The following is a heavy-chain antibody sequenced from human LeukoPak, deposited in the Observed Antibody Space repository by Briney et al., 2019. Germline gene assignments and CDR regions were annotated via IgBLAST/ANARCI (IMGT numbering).Heavy chain of an antibody. V-gene: IGHV1-8*01. Sequence: ASVKVSCKASGYTFTSYDINWVRQATGQGLEWMGWMNPNSGNTGYPQEFQGRVTMSRNTSISTAYMELSSLRSEDTAVYYCARGGAYCGGDCYYPYYYYYGMDVWGQGTTVTVSS. CDR3: ARGGAYCGGDCYYPYYYYYGMDV. D-gene: IGHD2-21*02. CDR2: MNPNSGNT. CDR1: GYTFTSYD. J-gene: IGHJ6*02.